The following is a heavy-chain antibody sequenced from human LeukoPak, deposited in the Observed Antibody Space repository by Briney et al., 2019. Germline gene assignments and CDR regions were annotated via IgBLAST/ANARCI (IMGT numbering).Heavy chain of an antibody. CDR2: IWYDGSNK. D-gene: IGHD3-10*01. CDR3: ARGTPRQYYYGSGSYESNDY. CDR1: GFTFSSYG. Sequence: GGSLRLSCAASGFTFSSYGMHWVRQAPGKGLEWVAVIWYDGSNKYYADSVKGRFTISRDNSKNTLYLQVNSLRAEDTAVYYCARGTPRQYYYGSGSYESNDYWGQGTLVTVPS. J-gene: IGHJ4*02. V-gene: IGHV3-33*01.